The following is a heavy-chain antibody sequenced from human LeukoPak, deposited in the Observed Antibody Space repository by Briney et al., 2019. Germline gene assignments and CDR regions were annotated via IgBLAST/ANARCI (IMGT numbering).Heavy chain of an antibody. D-gene: IGHD3-22*01. V-gene: IGHV3-53*01. Sequence: GGSLRLPCAASGFTVSSTRMVWVRQAPGKGLEWVSVTYTGGNSYYAGSVQGRFIISRDISKNTLYLQMNNLRAEDSALYYCARGGRGSAAVVAPRSFDIWGQGTMVTVSS. CDR1: GFTVSSTR. CDR2: TYTGGNS. CDR3: ARGGRGSAAVVAPRSFDI. J-gene: IGHJ3*02.